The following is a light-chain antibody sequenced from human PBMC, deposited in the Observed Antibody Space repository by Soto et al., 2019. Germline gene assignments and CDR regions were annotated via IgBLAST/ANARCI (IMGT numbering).Light chain of an antibody. CDR3: QQYGRSPFT. CDR2: GAS. V-gene: IGKV3-20*01. Sequence: EIVMTQYPGTLSLSPGETATLSCRASQSVSSNYVAWFHQKPGQAPRLLIYGASSRATGVPDRFSASGSGTDFTLTISRLEPEDFAVYYCQQYGRSPFTFGPGTKVAIK. CDR1: QSVSSNY. J-gene: IGKJ3*01.